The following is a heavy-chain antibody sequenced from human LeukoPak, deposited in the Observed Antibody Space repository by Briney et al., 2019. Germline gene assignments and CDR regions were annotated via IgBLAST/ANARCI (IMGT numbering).Heavy chain of an antibody. D-gene: IGHD3-3*01. Sequence: SETLSLTCTVSGGSISSSNFYWGWIRQPPGKGLEWIESISYSGSTYYNPSLKSRVTISVDTSKNQFSLRLSSVTAADTAVFYCARTVRFLDPYGLDVWGQGTTVTVSS. J-gene: IGHJ6*02. CDR2: ISYSGST. CDR3: ARTVRFLDPYGLDV. V-gene: IGHV4-39*01. CDR1: GGSISSSNFY.